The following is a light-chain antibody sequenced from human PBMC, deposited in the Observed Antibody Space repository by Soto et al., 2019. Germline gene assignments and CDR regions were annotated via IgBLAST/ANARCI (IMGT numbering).Light chain of an antibody. Sequence: QSALSQPASVSGSPGQSITISCTGTSSDIGRYNYVSWYQQHPGMAPQLLIYEVSDRPSGVSNRFSGSKSGNTASLTISGLQAEEEADYFCTSYTTTSAVIFGGGTKVTVL. CDR3: TSYTTTSAVI. CDR1: SSDIGRYNY. V-gene: IGLV2-14*01. CDR2: EVS. J-gene: IGLJ2*01.